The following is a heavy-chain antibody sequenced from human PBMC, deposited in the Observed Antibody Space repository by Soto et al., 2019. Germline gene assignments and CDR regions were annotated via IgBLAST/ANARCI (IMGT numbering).Heavy chain of an antibody. Sequence: QVQLVESGGGVVQPGRSLRLSCAASGFTFSSYGMHWVRQAPGKGLEWVAVIWYDGSNKYYADSVKGRFTISRDNSKNTLYLQMNSLRAEDTAVYYCARDPTSEYSFDYWGQGTLVTVSS. CDR1: GFTFSSYG. V-gene: IGHV3-33*01. CDR2: IWYDGSNK. J-gene: IGHJ4*02. CDR3: ARDPTSEYSFDY. D-gene: IGHD3-16*01.